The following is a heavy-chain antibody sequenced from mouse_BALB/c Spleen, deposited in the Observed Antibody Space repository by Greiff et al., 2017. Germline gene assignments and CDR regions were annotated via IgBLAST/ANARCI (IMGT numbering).Heavy chain of an antibody. Sequence: EVQGVESGGGLVQPGGSMKLSCVASGFTFSNYWMNWVRQSPEKGLEWVAEIRLKSNNYATHYAESVKGRFTISRDDSKSSVYLQMNNLRAEDTGIYYCTRNMITWFAYWGQGTLVTVSA. CDR1: GFTFSNYW. V-gene: IGHV6-6*02. D-gene: IGHD2-4*01. CDR3: TRNMITWFAY. J-gene: IGHJ3*01. CDR2: IRLKSNNYAT.